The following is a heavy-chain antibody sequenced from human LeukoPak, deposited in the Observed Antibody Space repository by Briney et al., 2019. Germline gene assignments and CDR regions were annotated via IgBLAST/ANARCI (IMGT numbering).Heavy chain of an antibody. D-gene: IGHD1-26*01. Sequence: SETLSLTCSVSGASMNGYFWNWVRQTPEKGLEWIGYVSHTGATTSNPTLKSRVSVTIDTSKSQISLTMTSVTAADSALYYCARDRRGSFYAFDLWGPGTIVSVS. J-gene: IGHJ3*01. CDR3: ARDRRGSFYAFDL. CDR1: GASMNGYF. CDR2: VSHTGAT. V-gene: IGHV4-59*01.